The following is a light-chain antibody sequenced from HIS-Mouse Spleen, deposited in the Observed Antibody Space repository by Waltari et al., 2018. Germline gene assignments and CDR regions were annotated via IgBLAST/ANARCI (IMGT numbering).Light chain of an antibody. J-gene: IGLJ1*01. CDR3: CSYAGSSTYV. V-gene: IGLV2-23*01. CDR2: EGS. Sequence: QSPLPKPAPVSGSPGRSSTSPCPGPASDVGSSNLVPWYQQHPGKAPKLMIYEGSKRPSGVSNRFSGSKSGNTASLTISGLQAEDEADYYCCSYAGSSTYVFGTGTKVTVL. CDR1: ASDVGSSNL.